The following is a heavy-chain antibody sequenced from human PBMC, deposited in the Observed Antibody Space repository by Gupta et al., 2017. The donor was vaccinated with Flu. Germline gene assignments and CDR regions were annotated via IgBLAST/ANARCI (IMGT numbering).Heavy chain of an antibody. CDR2: ISWNSGSI. J-gene: IGHJ3*02. D-gene: IGHD6-6*01. CDR1: GFTFDDYA. Sequence: EVQLVESGGGLVQPGRSLRLSCAASGFTFDDYAMHWVRQAPGKGLEWVSGISWNSGSIGYADSVKGRFTISRDNAKNSLYLQMNSLRAEDTALYYCAKDRRGYSSSPGLDIWGQGTMVTVSS. CDR3: AKDRRGYSSSPGLDI. V-gene: IGHV3-9*01.